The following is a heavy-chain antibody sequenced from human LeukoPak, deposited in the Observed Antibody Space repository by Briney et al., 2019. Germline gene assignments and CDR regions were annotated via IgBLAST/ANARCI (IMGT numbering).Heavy chain of an antibody. J-gene: IGHJ3*02. V-gene: IGHV3-21*01. D-gene: IGHD6-19*01. CDR1: GFTFSSYS. CDR3: ARARLGSSGLHAFEI. CDR2: ISFSSSYI. Sequence: GGSLRLSCAASGFTFSSYSMNWVRQAPGKGLEWVSSISFSSSYIYYADSVKGRFTISRDNAKNSLYLQMNSLRAEDTAVYYCARARLGSSGLHAFEIWGQGTVVTVSS.